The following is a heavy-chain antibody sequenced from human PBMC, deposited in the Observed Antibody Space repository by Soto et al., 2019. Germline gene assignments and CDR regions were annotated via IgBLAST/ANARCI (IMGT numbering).Heavy chain of an antibody. Sequence: SVKVSCKASGGTFSSYAISWVRQAPGQGLEWMGGIIPIFGTANYAQKFQGRVTITADESTSTAYMELSSLRSEDTAVYYCARRYSSSWYPLRFDLWGRGTLVTVSS. CDR1: GGTFSSYA. J-gene: IGHJ2*01. CDR3: ARRYSSSWYPLRFDL. CDR2: IIPIFGTA. V-gene: IGHV1-69*13. D-gene: IGHD6-13*01.